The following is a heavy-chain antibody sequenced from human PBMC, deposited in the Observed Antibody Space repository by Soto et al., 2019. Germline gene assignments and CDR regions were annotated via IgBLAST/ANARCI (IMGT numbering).Heavy chain of an antibody. CDR1: GTIFSSYT. CDR3: ARGLGGRMDD. J-gene: IGHJ6*02. CDR2: IIPILGET. V-gene: IGHV1-69*08. Sequence: QVQLLQSGAEVKKPGSSVRVSCKASGTIFSSYTISWVRQAPGQGLEWMGRIIPILGETNSAQKFQDRVTLTADKSTNTAYMELNSLSLDDTAGYYCARGLGGRMDDWGQGTTVTVSS. D-gene: IGHD3-16*01.